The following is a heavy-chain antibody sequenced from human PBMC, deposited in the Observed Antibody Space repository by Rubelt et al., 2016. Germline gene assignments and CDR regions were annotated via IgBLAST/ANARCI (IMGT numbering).Heavy chain of an antibody. CDR1: GFPFSTYA. V-gene: IGHV3-64*02. CDR3: AREYCTNGVCYFYFDY. D-gene: IGHD2-8*01. CDR2: ISSNGGST. Sequence: GESLRLSCAASGFPFSTYAMSWVRQAPGKGLEYVSGISSNGGSTYHADSVKGRLTISRDNSKNTLYLQMGSLRAEDMAVYYCAREYCTNGVCYFYFDYWGQGTLVTVSS. J-gene: IGHJ4*02.